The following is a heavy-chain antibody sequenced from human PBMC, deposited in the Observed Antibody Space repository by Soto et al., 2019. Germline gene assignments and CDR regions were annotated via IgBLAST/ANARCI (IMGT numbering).Heavy chain of an antibody. CDR3: ARVSGSYYYGLDV. CDR1: GGSISSSNW. D-gene: IGHD1-26*01. V-gene: IGHV4-4*02. CDR2: IYHSGST. J-gene: IGHJ6*02. Sequence: QLQLQESGPGLVKPSGTLSLTCAVSGGSISSSNWWRWVRQPPGKGLEWFGEIYHSGSTTYNPSLKSRVTISVDKSKNQFSLTLSSVTAADTAVSYWARVSGSYYYGLDVWGQGTTVTVSS.